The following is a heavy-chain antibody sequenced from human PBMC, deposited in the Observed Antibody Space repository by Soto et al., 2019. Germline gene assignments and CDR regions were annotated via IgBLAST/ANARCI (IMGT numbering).Heavy chain of an antibody. CDR3: ARDQNGYGDYVGE. J-gene: IGHJ4*02. V-gene: IGHV4-31*03. Sequence: QVQLQESGPGLVKPSQTLSLTCTVSGGSINSGAYYWSWIRQHPGKGLEWIGYIYYSGSTYCNPSLKSRVTISVDTSKNQFSLKLSSVTAADTAVYYCARDQNGYGDYVGEWGQGTLVTVSS. CDR1: GGSINSGAYY. CDR2: IYYSGST. D-gene: IGHD4-17*01.